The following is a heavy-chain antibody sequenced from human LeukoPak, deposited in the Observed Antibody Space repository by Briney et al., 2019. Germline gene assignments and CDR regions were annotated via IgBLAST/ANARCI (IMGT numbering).Heavy chain of an antibody. V-gene: IGHV1-8*01. Sequence: ASVKVSCKAPGYTFTSYDINWVRQATGQGLEWMGWMNPNSGNTGYAQKFQGRVIMTRSTSISTAYMELSSLRSEDTAVYYCVRGVVVAAAGWFDPWGQGTLVTVSS. CDR1: GYTFTSYD. J-gene: IGHJ5*02. D-gene: IGHD2-15*01. CDR3: VRGVVVAAAGWFDP. CDR2: MNPNSGNT.